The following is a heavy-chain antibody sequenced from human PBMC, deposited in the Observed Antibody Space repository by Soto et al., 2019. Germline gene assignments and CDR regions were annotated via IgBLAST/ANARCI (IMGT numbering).Heavy chain of an antibody. J-gene: IGHJ4*02. CDR1: GFTVSSNY. Sequence: EVQLVESGGGLVQPGGSLRLSCAASGFTVSSNYMSWVRQAPGKGLEWVSVIYSGGSTYYADSVKGRFTISRDNSKNTLYLQRNSLRAEDTAVYYCARDPGYSTTTEAGDYWGQGTLVTVS. CDR3: ARDPGYSTTTEAGDY. V-gene: IGHV3-66*01. CDR2: IYSGGST. D-gene: IGHD6-13*01.